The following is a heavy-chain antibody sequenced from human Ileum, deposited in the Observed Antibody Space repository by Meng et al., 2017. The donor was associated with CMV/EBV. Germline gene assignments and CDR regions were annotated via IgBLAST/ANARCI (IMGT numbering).Heavy chain of an antibody. J-gene: IGHJ4*01. CDR2: IKADGSEK. Sequence: GASLKTSCAASGFIFSTYWMSWVRQAPGKGLEWVAHIKADGSEKYYVDSVMGRFTISRGNAKNSLYLQMNSLGAEDTAVYYCARDFSRTYSGLGYWGQGTLVTVSS. CDR1: GFIFSTYW. CDR3: ARDFSRTYSGLGY. V-gene: IGHV3-7*01. D-gene: IGHD1-26*01.